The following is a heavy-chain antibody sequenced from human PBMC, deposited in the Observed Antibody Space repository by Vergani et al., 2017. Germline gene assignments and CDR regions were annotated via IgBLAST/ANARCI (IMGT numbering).Heavy chain of an antibody. D-gene: IGHD3-3*01. CDR3: ARGHYDFWVLLDS. CDR2: IDWDDDK. Sequence: QVTLRESGPALVKPTQTLTLTCTFSWFSLNTSGMCVSWLRQPPGKALEWLALIDWDDDKYYSISLKTRLSISKDTSKNQVVLTMTNMDPVDTATYYCARGHYDFWVLLDSWGQGTLVTVSS. CDR1: WFSLNTSGMC. J-gene: IGHJ4*02. V-gene: IGHV2-70*01.